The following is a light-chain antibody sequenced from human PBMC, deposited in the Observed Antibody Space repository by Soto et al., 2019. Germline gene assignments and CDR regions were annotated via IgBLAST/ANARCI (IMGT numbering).Light chain of an antibody. CDR2: EVG. CDR3: NSYTSSSTHV. CDR1: SSDVGGHNH. V-gene: IGLV2-14*01. Sequence: QSALTQPVSVSGSPGQSITISCTGSSSDVGGHNHVSWYQQHPGKAPKLIIYEVGNRPSGVSNRFSGSKSGNTASLTISGFQAEDEADYYFNSYTSSSTHVFGTGTKLTVL. J-gene: IGLJ1*01.